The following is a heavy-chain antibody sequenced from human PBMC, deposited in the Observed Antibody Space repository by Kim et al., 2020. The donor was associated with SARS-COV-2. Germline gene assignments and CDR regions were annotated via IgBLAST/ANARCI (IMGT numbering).Heavy chain of an antibody. CDR2: ICGSGGST. J-gene: IGHJ4*02. Sequence: GGSLRLSCAASGFTFSSYAMSWVRQAPGKGLEWVSAICGSGGSTYYADSVKGRFTISRDNSKNTLYLQMNSLRAEDTAVYYCAKAPPTYYYGSGRYLFDYWGQGTLVTVSS. V-gene: IGHV3-23*01. D-gene: IGHD3-10*01. CDR1: GFTFSSYA. CDR3: AKAPPTYYYGSGRYLFDY.